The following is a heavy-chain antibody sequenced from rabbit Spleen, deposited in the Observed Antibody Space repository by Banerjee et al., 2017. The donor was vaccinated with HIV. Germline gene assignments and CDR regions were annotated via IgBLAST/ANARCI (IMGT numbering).Heavy chain of an antibody. CDR2: IYAGDGST. J-gene: IGHJ4*01. CDR1: GFSFSSRYC. D-gene: IGHD6-1*01. CDR3: ARGYTYSYVGIAYATDSFNL. V-gene: IGHV1S40*01. Sequence: QSLEESGGDLVKPGASLTLTCTASGFSFSSRYCVCWVRQAPGKGLEWIACIYAGDGSTYYANWAKGRITVSKASSTTVTLQMTSLTAADTATFFCARGYTYSYVGIAYATDSFNLWGQGPWSPS.